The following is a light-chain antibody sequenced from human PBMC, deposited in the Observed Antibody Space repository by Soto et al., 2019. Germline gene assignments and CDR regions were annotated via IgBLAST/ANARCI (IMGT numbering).Light chain of an antibody. CDR2: GAS. Sequence: EIVLTQSPGTLSLSPGERATLSCRASQSVSSSYLAWYQQKPGQAPRLLIYGASSRATGIPDRFSRSGSGTDFALTISRLEPEDFAVYYCQQYGSSSLTFGGGTKVEI. CDR1: QSVSSSY. CDR3: QQYGSSSLT. J-gene: IGKJ4*01. V-gene: IGKV3-20*01.